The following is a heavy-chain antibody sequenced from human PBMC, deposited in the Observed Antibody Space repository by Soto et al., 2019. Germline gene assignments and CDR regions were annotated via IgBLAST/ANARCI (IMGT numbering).Heavy chain of an antibody. V-gene: IGHV1-46*01. Sequence: ASVKVSCKASGYTLTNFYIHWVRQAPGQGLEWMGIINPNGGSTNYAHNFQGRVTITRDTSTSTVYMELSRLRSDDTAVYYCAGGYCSGGSCYPVRPWGQGTLVTVSS. J-gene: IGHJ5*02. CDR1: GYTLTNFY. D-gene: IGHD2-15*01. CDR2: INPNGGST. CDR3: AGGYCSGGSCYPVRP.